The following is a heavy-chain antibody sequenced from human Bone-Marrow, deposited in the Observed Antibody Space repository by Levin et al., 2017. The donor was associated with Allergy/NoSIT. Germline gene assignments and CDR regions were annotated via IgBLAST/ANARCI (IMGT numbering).Heavy chain of an antibody. CDR3: AKMLFSVPGKSYWYFDL. CDR1: GFSFGTHA. V-gene: IGHV3-23*01. CDR2: FSGVGTST. J-gene: IGHJ2*01. D-gene: IGHD2-2*01. Sequence: TGGSLRLSCAASGFSFGTHAMSWVRQAPGKGLEWVSTFSGVGTSTFYADSVKGRFAISRDNSKKTLFLLMNSLRVEDTAIYFCAKMLFSVPGKSYWYFDLWGRGTPVTVSS.